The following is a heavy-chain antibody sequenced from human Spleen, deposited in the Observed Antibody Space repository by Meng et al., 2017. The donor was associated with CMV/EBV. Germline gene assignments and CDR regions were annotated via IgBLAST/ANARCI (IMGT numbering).Heavy chain of an antibody. V-gene: IGHV4-34*01. CDR3: ARGFWANDFWSGYSPDL. Sequence: GSLRLSCAVYSGSFSGYYWTWIRQPPGKGLEWIGEINYSGSTNYNPSLKSRVTISIDTSDQHFSLKLTSVTAADTAVYYCARGFWANDFWSGYSPDLWGHGTLVTVSS. CDR1: SGSFSGYY. D-gene: IGHD3-3*01. CDR2: INYSGST. J-gene: IGHJ4*01.